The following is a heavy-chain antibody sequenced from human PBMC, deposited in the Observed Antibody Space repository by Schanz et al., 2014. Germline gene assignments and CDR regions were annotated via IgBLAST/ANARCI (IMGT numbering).Heavy chain of an antibody. V-gene: IGHV1-69*02. CDR3: AGAFDSSGYYFDY. J-gene: IGHJ4*02. CDR2: IIPVLNIA. CDR1: GGTFSSYT. D-gene: IGHD3-22*01. Sequence: QLQLVQSGAEVKKPGSSVKVSCKLSGGTFSSYTLSWMRQAPGQGLEWMGKIIPVLNIATYAQRFQGRVSITADTSTNTAYMELSSLTSEDTAVYYCAGAFDSSGYYFDYWGQGTLVTVSS.